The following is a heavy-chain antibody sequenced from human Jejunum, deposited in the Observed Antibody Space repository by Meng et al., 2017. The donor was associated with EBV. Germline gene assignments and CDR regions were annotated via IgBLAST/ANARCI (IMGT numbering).Heavy chain of an antibody. CDR1: GGTFSSYV. Sequence: QGGLVKVGGEVKKPWSSVKSSCKASGGTFSSYVINWVRQAPGQGLEWMGGIIPIFGRTNYALEFQDRVTITADKFTSTVYMEMSSLKSEDTAVYYCARDQGRDYDSSTYYTHWGRGTLVTVSS. CDR2: IIPIFGRT. D-gene: IGHD3-22*01. V-gene: IGHV1-69*06. CDR3: ARDQGRDYDSSTYYTH. J-gene: IGHJ4*02.